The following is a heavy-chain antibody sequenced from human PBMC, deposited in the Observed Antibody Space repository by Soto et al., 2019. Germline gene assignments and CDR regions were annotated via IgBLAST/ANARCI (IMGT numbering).Heavy chain of an antibody. Sequence: QVQLVESGGGVVQPGRSLRLSCIVSGFPFNKYGMHWVRQAPGNGLEWVAIISDDGTNKYYADSVKGRFTISRVNSKIALYLELNSLRTDEAARYLCATAETGRGLDWKVYWGQGTLVTVSS. J-gene: IGHJ4*02. D-gene: IGHD3-3*01. CDR1: GFPFNKYG. V-gene: IGHV3-30*03. CDR2: ISDDGTNK. CDR3: ATAETGRGLDWKVY.